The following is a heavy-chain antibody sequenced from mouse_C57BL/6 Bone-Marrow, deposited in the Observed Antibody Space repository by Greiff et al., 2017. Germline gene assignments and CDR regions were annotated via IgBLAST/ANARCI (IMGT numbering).Heavy chain of an antibody. CDR1: GYSITSGYY. J-gene: IGHJ1*03. CDR2: ISYDGSN. Sequence: EVQRVESGPGLVKPSQSLSLTCSVTGYSITSGYYWNWIRQFPGNKLEWMGYISYDGSNNYNPSLKNRISITRDTSKNQFFLKLNAVTTEDTATYYCARGGTLGTTVVASHYWYFDVWGTGTTVTVSS. D-gene: IGHD1-1*01. CDR3: ARGGTLGTTVVASHYWYFDV. V-gene: IGHV3-6*01.